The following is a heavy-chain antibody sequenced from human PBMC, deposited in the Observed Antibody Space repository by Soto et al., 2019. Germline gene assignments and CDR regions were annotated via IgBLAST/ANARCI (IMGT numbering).Heavy chain of an antibody. V-gene: IGHV4-34*01. D-gene: IGHD1-1*01. J-gene: IGHJ4*02. CDR1: AGTLSRYY. CDR3: ARGALITWNHLFFDS. Sequence: ASQTRSVPWAGYAGTLSRYYGILFRHFPGKGLEWIGEINQGGSTNYPPSLKSRVTISVDTSKNQFSLKLSSVTAADAAMYYCARGALITWNHLFFDSWGQGTLVPVSS. CDR2: INQGGST.